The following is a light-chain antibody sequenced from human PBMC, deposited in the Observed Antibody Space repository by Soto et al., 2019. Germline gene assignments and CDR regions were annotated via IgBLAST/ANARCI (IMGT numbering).Light chain of an antibody. V-gene: IGKV4-1*01. CDR3: QQDYSTLWT. CDR1: QSVLYSSNNKNY. J-gene: IGKJ1*01. CDR2: WAS. Sequence: DIVMTQSPDSLAVSLGERATINCKSSQSVLYSSNNKNYLAWYQQKPGQPPKLLIYWASTRASGVPDRFSGSGSATDFTLTISSLQAEDVAVYYCQQDYSTLWTFGQGTKVEIK.